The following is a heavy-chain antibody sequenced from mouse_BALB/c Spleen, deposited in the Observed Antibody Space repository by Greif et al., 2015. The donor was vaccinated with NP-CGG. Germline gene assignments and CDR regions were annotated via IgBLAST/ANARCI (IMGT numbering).Heavy chain of an antibody. J-gene: IGHJ3*01. V-gene: IGHV5-6*01. Sequence: EVQVVESGGDLVKPGGSLKLSCAASGFTFSSYGMSWVRQTPDKRLEWVATISSGGSYTYYPDSVKGRFTISRDNAKNTLYLQMSSLKSEDTAMYYCARHHDYESSWFAYWGQGTLVTVSA. D-gene: IGHD2-4*01. CDR2: ISSGGSYT. CDR1: GFTFSSYG. CDR3: ARHHDYESSWFAY.